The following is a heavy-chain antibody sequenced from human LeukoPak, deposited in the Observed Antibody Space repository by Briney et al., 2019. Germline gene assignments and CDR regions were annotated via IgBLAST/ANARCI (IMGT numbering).Heavy chain of an antibody. J-gene: IGHJ4*02. V-gene: IGHV3-30*18. Sequence: PGRPLRLSCAASGFTFSSYGMHWVRQAPGKGLEWVAVISYEGSNKYYADSVKGRFTISRDNSKNTLYLQMNSLRAEDTAVYYCAKDDYSNYGYFDYWGQGTLVTVSS. CDR2: ISYEGSNK. CDR1: GFTFSSYG. D-gene: IGHD4-11*01. CDR3: AKDDYSNYGYFDY.